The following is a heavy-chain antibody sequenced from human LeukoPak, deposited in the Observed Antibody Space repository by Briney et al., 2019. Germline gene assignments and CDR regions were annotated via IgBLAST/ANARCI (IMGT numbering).Heavy chain of an antibody. CDR2: ISGSGGST. CDR3: AKGSITMVRGVTLPLGY. J-gene: IGHJ4*02. D-gene: IGHD3-10*01. Sequence: GGSLRLSCAASGFTFSSYAMSWVRQAPGKGLELVSAISGSGGSTYYADSVKGRFTISRDNSKNTLYLQMNSLRAEDTAVYYCAKGSITMVRGVTLPLGYWGQGTLVTVSS. CDR1: GFTFSSYA. V-gene: IGHV3-23*01.